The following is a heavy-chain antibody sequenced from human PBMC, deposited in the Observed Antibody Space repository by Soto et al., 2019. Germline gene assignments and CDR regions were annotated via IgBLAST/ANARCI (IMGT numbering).Heavy chain of an antibody. V-gene: IGHV7-4-1*01. CDR3: ASYDFWSGSRPA. J-gene: IGHJ5*02. D-gene: IGHD3-3*01. CDR1: GYNFTSYA. Sequence: ASVKGSCKASGYNFTSYAMNSVRQAPGQGLEWMGWINTNTGNPTYAQGFTGRFVFSLDTSVSTAYLQICSLKSEDTAVYYCASYDFWSGSRPAWGQGTLVTVSS. CDR2: INTNTGNP.